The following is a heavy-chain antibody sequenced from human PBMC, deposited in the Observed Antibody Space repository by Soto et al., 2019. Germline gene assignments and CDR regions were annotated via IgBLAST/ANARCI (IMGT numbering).Heavy chain of an antibody. Sequence: GVSLRLSCAASGFAFSSYAMHWVRQAPGKGLEWVAVISYDGSNKYYADSVKGRFTISRDNSKNTLYLQMNSLRAEDTAVYYCARDGYSSGWSLYYHYYSMDVWGQGTTVTVYS. CDR2: ISYDGSNK. CDR3: ARDGYSSGWSLYYHYYSMDV. V-gene: IGHV3-30-3*01. J-gene: IGHJ6*02. D-gene: IGHD6-19*01. CDR1: GFAFSSYA.